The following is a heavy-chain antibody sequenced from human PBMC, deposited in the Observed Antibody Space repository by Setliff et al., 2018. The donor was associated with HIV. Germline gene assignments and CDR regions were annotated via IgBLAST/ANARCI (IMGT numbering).Heavy chain of an antibody. J-gene: IGHJ3*02. CDR3: ARSQETSVAATEI. CDR2: IYIRGGTT. V-gene: IGHV4-61*09. CDR1: GASISDGAYY. Sequence: PSETLSLTCTVSGASISDGAYYWSWIRQPAGKGLEWIGHIYIRGGTTNYSPSLKSRVTISLDTPKNQFSLSLSSVTASDTALYYCARSQETSVAATEIWGQGTMVTVSS.